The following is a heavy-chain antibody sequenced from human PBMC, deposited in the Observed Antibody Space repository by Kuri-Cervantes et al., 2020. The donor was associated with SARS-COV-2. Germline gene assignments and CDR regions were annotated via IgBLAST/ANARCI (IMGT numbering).Heavy chain of an antibody. D-gene: IGHD6-19*01. CDR3: ARAASSSGWYGYYYYYGMDV. V-gene: IGHV3-23*01. CDR1: GFTFSSYA. J-gene: IGHJ6*02. CDR2: ISGSSGSTI. Sequence: GESLKISCAASGFTFSSYAMSWVRQAPGKGLEWVSAISGSSGSTIYYADSVKGRFTISRDNAKNSLYLQMNRLRAEDTAVYYCARAASSSGWYGYYYYYGMDVWGQGTTVTVSS.